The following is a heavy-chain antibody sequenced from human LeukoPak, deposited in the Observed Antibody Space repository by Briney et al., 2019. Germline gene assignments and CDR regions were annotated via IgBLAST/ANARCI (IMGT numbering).Heavy chain of an antibody. D-gene: IGHD6-13*01. V-gene: IGHV3-23*01. J-gene: IGHJ6*03. CDR1: GFTFNSHA. Sequence: GGSLRLSCAASGFTFNSHAMSWVRQAPGKGLECVSTISGSGGSANYADTVKGRFTISRDNSKNTLYLQMNSLRAEDTAVYYCARGIAAESYYMDVWGKGTTVTVSS. CDR2: ISGSGGSA. CDR3: ARGIAAESYYMDV.